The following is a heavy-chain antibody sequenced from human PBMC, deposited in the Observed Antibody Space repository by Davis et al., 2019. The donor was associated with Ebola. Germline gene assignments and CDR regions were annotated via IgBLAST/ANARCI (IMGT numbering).Heavy chain of an antibody. CDR2: IRYDGSNK. V-gene: IGHV3-30*02. Sequence: PGGSLRLSCAASGFTFSSYGMHWVRQAPGKGLEWVAFIRYDGSNKYYADSVKGRFTISRDNSKNTLYLQMNSLRAEDTAVYYCAKDGGYSYGLKFDYWGQGTLVTVSS. CDR1: GFTFSSYG. CDR3: AKDGGYSYGLKFDY. D-gene: IGHD5-18*01. J-gene: IGHJ4*02.